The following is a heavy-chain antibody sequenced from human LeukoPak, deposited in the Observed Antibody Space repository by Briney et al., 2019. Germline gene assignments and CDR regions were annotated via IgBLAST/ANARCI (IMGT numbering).Heavy chain of an antibody. CDR3: ARAPTYYDILTGSALYYYYGMDV. D-gene: IGHD3-9*01. CDR1: GYTFTSYD. CDR2: MNPNSGNT. J-gene: IGHJ6*02. V-gene: IGHV1-8*01. Sequence: ASVKVSCKASGYTFTSYDINWVRQATGQGLEWMGWMNPNSGNTGYAQKFQGRVTMTRNTSISTAYMELSSLRSEDTAVYCCARAPTYYDILTGSALYYYYGMDVWGQGTTVTVSS.